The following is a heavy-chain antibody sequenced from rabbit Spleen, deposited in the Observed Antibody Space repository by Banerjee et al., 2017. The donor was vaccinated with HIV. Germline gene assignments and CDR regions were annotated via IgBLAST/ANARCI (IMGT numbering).Heavy chain of an antibody. CDR2: IDVAKYGTT. CDR3: ARELVEIIGWNFNL. J-gene: IGHJ4*01. D-gene: IGHD1-1*01. V-gene: IGHV1S45*01. CDR1: GLDLSSRYW. Sequence: QEQLKETGGGLVQPGGSLKLSCKASGLDLSSRYWICWVRQAPGKGLEWIACIDVAKYGTTYYTSWAKGRFTISKASSTTVTLKMTSLTAADTATYFCARELVEIIGWNFNLWGPGTLVTVS.